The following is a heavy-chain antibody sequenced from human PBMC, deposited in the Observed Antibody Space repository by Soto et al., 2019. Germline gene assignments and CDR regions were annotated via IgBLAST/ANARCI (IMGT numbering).Heavy chain of an antibody. CDR1: GGTFSSYT. CDR3: AIDSATPFDD. Sequence: QVQLVHSGAEVKKPASSVKVSCKASGGTFSSYTISWVRQAPGQGLEWMGRIIPSLGIANYAQKFQGRVTITADKSTSTAYMELSSLRSEDTTVYYCAIDSATPFDDWGQGTLCTVSS. CDR2: IIPSLGIA. J-gene: IGHJ4*02. D-gene: IGHD2-15*01. V-gene: IGHV1-69*04.